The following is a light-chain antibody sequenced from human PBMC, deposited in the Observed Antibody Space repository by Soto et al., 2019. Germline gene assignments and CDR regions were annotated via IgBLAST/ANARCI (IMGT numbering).Light chain of an antibody. CDR3: QQSYSVPLT. V-gene: IGKV1-39*01. Sequence: DIQMTQSPSSLSASVGDRVTITCRASQSISNYLNWYQQKPGKAPKLLMYGASSLQSGVPSRFSGSGSGTDFTLTSSSLQPEDFATYYCQQSYSVPLTVGGGTKVDIK. CDR1: QSISNY. CDR2: GAS. J-gene: IGKJ4*01.